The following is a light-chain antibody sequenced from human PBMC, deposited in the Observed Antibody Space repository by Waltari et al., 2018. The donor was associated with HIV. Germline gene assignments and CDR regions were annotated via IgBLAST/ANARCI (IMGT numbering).Light chain of an antibody. CDR1: QDISTY. V-gene: IGKV1-9*01. CDR2: GAS. J-gene: IGKJ4*01. CDR3: QQLHSFPLI. Sequence: DIQLTQSPSFLSSHVGDRVTISCRASQDISTYLAWYQQKPGEAPKLLIHGASTLHRGVTSRFSGSGSGTDFTLTSKNLRPEDFAIYYCQQLHSFPLIFGGGTKVE.